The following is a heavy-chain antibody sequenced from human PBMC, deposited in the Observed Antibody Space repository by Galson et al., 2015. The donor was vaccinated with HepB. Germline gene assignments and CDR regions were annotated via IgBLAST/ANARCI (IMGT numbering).Heavy chain of an antibody. Sequence: SLRLSCAASGFTFDDYAMHWVRQAPGKGLEWVSGISWNSGSIGYTDSVKGRFTVSRDNAKNSLYLRMNSLRAEDTALYYCAKSGGVNRVWVTGSGMDVWGQGTTVTVSS. J-gene: IGHJ6*02. CDR2: ISWNSGSI. V-gene: IGHV3-9*01. CDR1: GFTFDDYA. D-gene: IGHD3-16*01. CDR3: AKSGGVNRVWVTGSGMDV.